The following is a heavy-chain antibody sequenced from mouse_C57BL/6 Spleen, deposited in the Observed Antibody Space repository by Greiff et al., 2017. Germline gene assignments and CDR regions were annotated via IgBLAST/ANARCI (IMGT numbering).Heavy chain of an antibody. D-gene: IGHD1-1*01. V-gene: IGHV1-64*01. J-gene: IGHJ3*01. CDR1: GYTFTSYW. Sequence: QVQLQQPGAELVKPGASVKLSCKASGYTFTSYWMHWVKQRPGQGLEWIGMIHPNSGSTNYNEKFKSKATLTVDKSSSTAYMQLSSLTSGDSAVYYCASPHYYGSSYDWFAYWGQGTLVTVSA. CDR2: IHPNSGST. CDR3: ASPHYYGSSYDWFAY.